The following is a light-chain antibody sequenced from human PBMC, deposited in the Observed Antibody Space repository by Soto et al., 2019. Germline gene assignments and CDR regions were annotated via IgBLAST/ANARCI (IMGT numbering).Light chain of an antibody. CDR3: RKYNSAPLT. J-gene: IGKJ4*01. V-gene: IGKV1-27*01. CDR2: ATS. CDR1: QGIAPY. Sequence: DVQMTQSPSSLSAFVGDRVTITCRASQGIAPYLAWFQQKPGKVPKLLIYATSTLQSGAPSRFSGSGSGTDFTLTISSLQPEDIGTYYCRKYNSAPLTFGGGTKVEIK.